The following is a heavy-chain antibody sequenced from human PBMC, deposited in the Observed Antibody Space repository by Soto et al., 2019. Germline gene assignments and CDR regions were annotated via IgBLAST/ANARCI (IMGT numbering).Heavy chain of an antibody. V-gene: IGHV3-23*01. CDR1: GFTFSIYA. J-gene: IGHJ4*02. D-gene: IGHD6-19*01. CDR2: ISGSGGST. Sequence: EVQLLESGGSLVQPGGSLRLSCAASGFTFSIYAMSWVRQAPGKELEWVSAISGSGGSTYYADSVKGRFTISRDNSKNTLYLQMNSLRAEDTAVYYCAKDGSGWYVTGYWGQGTLVTVSS. CDR3: AKDGSGWYVTGY.